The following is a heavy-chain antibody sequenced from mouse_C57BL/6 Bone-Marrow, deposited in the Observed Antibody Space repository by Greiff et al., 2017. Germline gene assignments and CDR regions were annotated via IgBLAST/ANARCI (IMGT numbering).Heavy chain of an antibody. CDR1: GFNIKDDY. CDR3: TTQATTDY. D-gene: IGHD3-2*02. CDR2: IDPENGDT. J-gene: IGHJ2*01. Sequence: VQLKESGAELVRPGASVKLSCTASGFNIKDDYMHWVKQRPEQGLEWIGWIDPENGDTEYASKFQGKATITADTSSNTAYLQLSSLTSEDTAVYCCTTQATTDYWGQGTTLTVSS. V-gene: IGHV14-4*01.